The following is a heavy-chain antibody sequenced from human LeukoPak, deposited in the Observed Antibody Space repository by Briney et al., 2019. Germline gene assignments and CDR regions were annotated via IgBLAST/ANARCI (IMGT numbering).Heavy chain of an antibody. CDR1: GYTFTGYY. J-gene: IGHJ6*02. V-gene: IGHV1-2*02. CDR2: INPDSGGT. CDR3: ARDGLEATGMDV. D-gene: IGHD1-1*01. Sequence: GASVKVSCKASGYTFTGYYMHWVRQAPGQGLEWMGWINPDSGGTNYAQKFQGRVTTTRDTSISTAYMELSRLRSDDTAVYYCARDGLEATGMDVWGQGTTVTVSS.